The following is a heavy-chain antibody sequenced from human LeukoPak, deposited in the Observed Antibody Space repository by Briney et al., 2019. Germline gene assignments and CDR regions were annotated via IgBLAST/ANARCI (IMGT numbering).Heavy chain of an antibody. CDR1: GFTFSSYA. V-gene: IGHV3-30*04. J-gene: IGHJ4*02. Sequence: GRSLRLSCAASGFTFSSYAMHWVRQAPGKGLEWVAVISYDGSNKYYADSVKGRFTISRDNSKNTLYLQMSSLRAEDTAIYYCAKSSGGYYAGYFDYWGQGTLVTVSS. D-gene: IGHD1-26*01. CDR3: AKSSGGYYAGYFDY. CDR2: ISYDGSNK.